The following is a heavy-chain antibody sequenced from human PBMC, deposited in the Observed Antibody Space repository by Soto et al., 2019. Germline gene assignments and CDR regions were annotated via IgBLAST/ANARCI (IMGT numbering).Heavy chain of an antibody. CDR1: GGSISRSNW. Sequence: LTCAVSGGSISRSNWWSWVRQPPGKGLEWIGEIYHSGSTNYNPSLKSRVTISVDKSKNQFSLKLSSVTAADTAVYYCARELRITMIVGAFDIWGQGTMVTVSS. J-gene: IGHJ3*02. V-gene: IGHV4-4*02. D-gene: IGHD3-22*01. CDR2: IYHSGST. CDR3: ARELRITMIVGAFDI.